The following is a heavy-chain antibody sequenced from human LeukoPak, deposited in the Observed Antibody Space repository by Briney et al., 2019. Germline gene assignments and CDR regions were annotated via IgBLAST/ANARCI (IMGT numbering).Heavy chain of an antibody. J-gene: IGHJ4*02. Sequence: PSETLSLTCTVSGDSISGHYWNWLRQTPGKGLEWIGYIYYSGTTNYNPSLKSRVTISLDTSKNQFSLKLSSVTAADMAVYYCARESYSSSWYADYWGQGTLVTVSS. D-gene: IGHD6-13*01. CDR2: IYYSGTT. CDR1: GDSISGHY. V-gene: IGHV4-59*11. CDR3: ARESYSSSWYADY.